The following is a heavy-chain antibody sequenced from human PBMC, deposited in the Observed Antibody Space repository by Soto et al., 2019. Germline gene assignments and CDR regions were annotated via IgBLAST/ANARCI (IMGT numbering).Heavy chain of an antibody. D-gene: IGHD3-22*01. CDR1: GFTFSNAW. J-gene: IGHJ4*02. CDR3: TTTDYYDSSGYDY. V-gene: IGHV3-15*01. CDR2: IKSKTDGGTT. Sequence: LGGSLRLSCAASGFTFSNAWMSWVRQAPGKGLEWVGRIKSKTDGGTTDYAAPVKGRFTISRDDSKNTLYLQMNSLKTEDTAVYYCTTTDYYDSSGYDYWGQGTLVTVSS.